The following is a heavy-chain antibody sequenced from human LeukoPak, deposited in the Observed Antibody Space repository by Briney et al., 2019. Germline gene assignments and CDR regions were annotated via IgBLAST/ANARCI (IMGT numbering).Heavy chain of an antibody. CDR1: GFTFSSYG. Sequence: GGSLRLSCAASGFTFSSYGMHWVSQAPGKGLEWVAVISYDGSNKYYADSVKGRFIISRDNSKNTLYLQMNSLRAEDTAVYHCAKEIEGATTDYYYGMDVWGQGTTVTVSS. V-gene: IGHV3-30*18. CDR3: AKEIEGATTDYYYGMDV. CDR2: ISYDGSNK. D-gene: IGHD1-26*01. J-gene: IGHJ6*02.